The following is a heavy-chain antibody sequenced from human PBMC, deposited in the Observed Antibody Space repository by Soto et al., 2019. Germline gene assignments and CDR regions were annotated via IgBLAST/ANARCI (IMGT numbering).Heavy chain of an antibody. CDR3: AKVVKYDVLTGYYKGPDYYGMDV. Sequence: GGSLRLSCGASGFTFSIYALNWFRQAPGKGLEWVSLISGSGSSTHYADSVEGRFTISRDNSKNTLYLEMDSLRAEDTAVYYCAKVVKYDVLTGYYKGPDYYGMDVWGQGTTVTVSS. J-gene: IGHJ6*02. D-gene: IGHD3-9*01. CDR2: ISGSGSST. V-gene: IGHV3-23*01. CDR1: GFTFSIYA.